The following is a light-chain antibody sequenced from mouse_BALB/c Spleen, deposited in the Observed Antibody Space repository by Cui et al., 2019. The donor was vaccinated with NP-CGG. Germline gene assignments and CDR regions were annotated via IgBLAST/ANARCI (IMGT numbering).Light chain of an antibody. J-gene: IGLJ1*01. Sequence: QAVVTQESALTTSPGVTVTLTCRSSAGAVTTTNYANWVREKPDHLFTGLIGGTNNRAPGVPARFSGSLIGDKAALTITGAQTEDEAIYFCALWYSNHWVFGGGTKLTVL. V-gene: IGLV1*01. CDR3: ALWYSNHWV. CDR2: GTN. CDR1: AGAVTTTNY.